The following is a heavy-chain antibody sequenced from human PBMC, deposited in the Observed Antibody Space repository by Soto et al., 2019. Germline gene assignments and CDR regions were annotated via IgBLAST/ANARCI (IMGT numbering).Heavy chain of an antibody. Sequence: HPGGSLRLSCEASGFTFINYAMSWVRQSPGKGLEWVSSISDTGGDSYHADSMGGRFTVSRDNSKNTLYLQINSLRAEDTAIYYCVRDLYRSATMPCLDHWGQGALVTVSS. V-gene: IGHV3-23*01. CDR1: GFTFINYA. CDR2: ISDTGGDS. D-gene: IGHD1-1*01. J-gene: IGHJ4*02. CDR3: VRDLYRSATMPCLDH.